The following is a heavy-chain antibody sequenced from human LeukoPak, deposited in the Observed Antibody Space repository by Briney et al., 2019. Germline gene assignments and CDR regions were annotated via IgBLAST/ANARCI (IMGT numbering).Heavy chain of an antibody. CDR2: INHSGST. D-gene: IGHD6-13*01. CDR1: GGPFSGYY. J-gene: IGHJ5*02. Sequence: ASETLSLTCAVYGGPFSGYYWRWIRQPPGKGREGVGEINHSGSTNYNPSLNSRVTISVDTSKNQFSLKLSSVTAADTAVYYCARVRGDSIAAAGTWWFDPWGQGTLVTVSS. CDR3: ARVRGDSIAAAGTWWFDP. V-gene: IGHV4-34*01.